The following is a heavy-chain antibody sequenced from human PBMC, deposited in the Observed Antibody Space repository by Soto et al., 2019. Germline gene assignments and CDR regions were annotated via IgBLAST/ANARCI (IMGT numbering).Heavy chain of an antibody. CDR1: GFTFSSYG. CDR2: ISYDGSNK. V-gene: IGHV3-30*18. J-gene: IGHJ4*02. Sequence: QVQLVESGGGVVQPGRSLRLSCAASGFTFSSYGMHWVRQATAKGLEWVAVISYDGSNKYYADSVKGRLTISRDNSKNTLYLQMNSLRAEDTAVYYCAKASYGLYFDYWGQGTLVTVSS. CDR3: AKASYGLYFDY. D-gene: IGHD3-10*01.